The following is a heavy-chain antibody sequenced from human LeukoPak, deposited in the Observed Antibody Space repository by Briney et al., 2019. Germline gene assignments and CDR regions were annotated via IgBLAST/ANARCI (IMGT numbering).Heavy chain of an antibody. V-gene: IGHV4-59*08. CDR3: ARHECGGSCYPEDY. D-gene: IGHD2-15*01. CDR1: GGSFSGYY. Sequence: PSETLSLTCAVYGGSFSGYYWRRTRQPPGKRLEWIGYIYYTGNTNYNPSLESRVIISVDTSKNQFSLKLSSVTAADTAVYYCARHECGGSCYPEDYWGQGTLVTVSS. CDR2: IYYTGNT. J-gene: IGHJ4*02.